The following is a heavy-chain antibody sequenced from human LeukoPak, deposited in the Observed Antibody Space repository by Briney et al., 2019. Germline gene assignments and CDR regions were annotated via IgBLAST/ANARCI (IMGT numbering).Heavy chain of an antibody. D-gene: IGHD3-10*01. Sequence: NPSETLSLTCAVSGGSVTTYHWTWIRQPPGKGLEWIGSIYYSGSTYYNPSLKSRVTISVDTSKNQFSLKLSSVTAADTAVYYCARQKRWFGESTFRFDPWGRGTLVTVSS. CDR1: GGSVTTYH. CDR2: IYYSGST. CDR3: ARQKRWFGESTFRFDP. V-gene: IGHV4-39*01. J-gene: IGHJ5*02.